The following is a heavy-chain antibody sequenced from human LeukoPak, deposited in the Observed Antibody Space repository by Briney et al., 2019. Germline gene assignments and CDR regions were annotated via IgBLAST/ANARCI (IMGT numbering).Heavy chain of an antibody. CDR2: ISSYSGTI. Sequence: PGGSLRLSCAASGFTFSFYSMNWVRQAPGKGLEWVSYISSYSGTIKYADSAKGRFTISRDNSKNTLYLQMNSLRAEDTAVYYCATIFQRTSDAFDIWGQGTMVTVSS. J-gene: IGHJ3*02. D-gene: IGHD2-21*01. CDR3: ATIFQRTSDAFDI. CDR1: GFTFSFYS. V-gene: IGHV3-48*01.